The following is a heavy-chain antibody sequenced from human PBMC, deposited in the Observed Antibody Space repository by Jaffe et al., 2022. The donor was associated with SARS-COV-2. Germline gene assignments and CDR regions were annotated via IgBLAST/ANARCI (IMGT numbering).Heavy chain of an antibody. J-gene: IGHJ4*02. CDR2: IKSKTDGGTT. V-gene: IGHV3-15*01. CDR1: GFTFSNAW. D-gene: IGHD5-12*01. Sequence: EVQLVESGGGLVKPGGSLRLSCAASGFTFSNAWMSWVRQAPGKGLEWVGRIKSKTDGGTTDYAAPVKGRFTISRDDSKNTLYLQMNSLKTEDTAVYYCTTDPDIVATITTLGRFDYWGQGTLVTVSS. CDR3: TTDPDIVATITTLGRFDY.